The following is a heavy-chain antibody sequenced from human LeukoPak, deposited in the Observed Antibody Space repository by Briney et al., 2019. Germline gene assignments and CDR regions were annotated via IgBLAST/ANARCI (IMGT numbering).Heavy chain of an antibody. CDR2: ISSNGGST. D-gene: IGHD5-12*01. J-gene: IGHJ4*02. Sequence: QPGGSLRLSCAASGFTFSSYAMHWVRQAPGKGLEYVSAISSNGGSTYYANSVKGRFTISRDNSKNTLYLQMGSLRAEDMAVYYYARGIKVATFYYFDYWGQGTLVTVSS. CDR3: ARGIKVATFYYFDY. V-gene: IGHV3-64*01. CDR1: GFTFSSYA.